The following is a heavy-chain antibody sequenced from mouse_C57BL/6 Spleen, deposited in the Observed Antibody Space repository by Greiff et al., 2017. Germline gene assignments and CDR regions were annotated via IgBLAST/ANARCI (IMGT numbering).Heavy chain of an antibody. V-gene: IGHV1-82*01. CDR3: AREGYYGSSSWFAY. CDR1: GYAFSSSW. J-gene: IGHJ3*01. CDR2: IYPGDGDT. D-gene: IGHD1-1*01. Sequence: QVQLQQSGPELVKPGASVKISCKASGYAFSSSWMNWVKQRPGKGLEWIGRIYPGDGDTNYNGKFKGKATLTADKSSSTAYMQLSSLTSEDSAVYVCAREGYYGSSSWFAYWGQGTLVTVSA.